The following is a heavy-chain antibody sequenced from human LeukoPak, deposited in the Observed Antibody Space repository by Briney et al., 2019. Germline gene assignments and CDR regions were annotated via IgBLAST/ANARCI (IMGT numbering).Heavy chain of an antibody. Sequence: GGSLRLSCVASGFTFSDHYMNWIRQTPGKGLEWLSYISGSSHDKKYADSVEGRFTVSRDNSKRSLYLEMNSLRVEDTAVYYCVRWAREADVWGQGTQVIVSS. CDR2: ISGSSHDK. V-gene: IGHV3-11*03. CDR3: VRWAREADV. J-gene: IGHJ4*02. CDR1: GFTFSDHY. D-gene: IGHD2-15*01.